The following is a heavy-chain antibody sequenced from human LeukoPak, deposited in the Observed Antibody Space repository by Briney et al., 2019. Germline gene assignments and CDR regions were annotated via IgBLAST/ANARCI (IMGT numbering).Heavy chain of an antibody. V-gene: IGHV4-4*07. CDR3: ARGSSGYYYG. CDR1: GASITSYY. J-gene: IGHJ4*02. CDR2: TYSSGST. Sequence: PSDTLSLTRTVSGASITSYYWTWIRQPAGKGLEWIGRTYSSGSTNYNPSLKSRVTMSIDTSKNQVSLRLNSVTAADTAVYYCARGSSGYYYGWGQGTLVTVSS. D-gene: IGHD3-22*01.